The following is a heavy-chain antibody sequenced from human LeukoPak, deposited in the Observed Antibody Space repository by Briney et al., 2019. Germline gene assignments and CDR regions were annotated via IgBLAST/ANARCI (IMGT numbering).Heavy chain of an antibody. CDR2: ISGSASST. J-gene: IGHJ6*03. CDR3: AKKPSSSLPLYYYYYMDV. Sequence: PGGSLRLSCAASGFTFSSYAMSWVRQAPGKGLEWVSAISGSASSTYYADSVKGRFTISRDNSKNTLYLQMNSLRAEDTAVYYCAKKPSSSLPLYYYYYMDVWGKGTTVTVSS. CDR1: GFTFSSYA. V-gene: IGHV3-23*01. D-gene: IGHD6-13*01.